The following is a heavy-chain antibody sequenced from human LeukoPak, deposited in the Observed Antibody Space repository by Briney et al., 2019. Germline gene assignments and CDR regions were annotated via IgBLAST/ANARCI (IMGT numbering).Heavy chain of an antibody. D-gene: IGHD6-13*01. V-gene: IGHV1-46*01. Sequence: ASVKVSCKASGYTFTSYYMHWVRQAPGQGLEWVGIINPSGGSTSYAQKFQGRVTMTRDTSTSTVYMELSSLRSEDTAVYYCARAREYSSSWCFWFDPWGQGTLVTVSS. CDR1: GYTFTSYY. CDR2: INPSGGST. CDR3: ARAREYSSSWCFWFDP. J-gene: IGHJ5*02.